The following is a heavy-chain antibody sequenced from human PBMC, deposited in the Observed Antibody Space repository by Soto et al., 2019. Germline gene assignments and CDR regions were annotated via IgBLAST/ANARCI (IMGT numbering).Heavy chain of an antibody. D-gene: IGHD6-6*01. Sequence: PGGSLRLSCEAAGFTFRNHGMHWVRQAPGKGLEWVAVIWYDGSDEYYGDSVKGRFTISRDNSKNTLFLQMNSLRVEDTAMYFCARDIASRRFDYLGQGTLVTVSS. CDR1: GFTFRNHG. CDR3: ARDIASRRFDY. CDR2: IWYDGSDE. J-gene: IGHJ4*02. V-gene: IGHV3-33*01.